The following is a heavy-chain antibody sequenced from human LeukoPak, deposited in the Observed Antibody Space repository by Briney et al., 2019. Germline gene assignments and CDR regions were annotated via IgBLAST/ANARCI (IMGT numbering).Heavy chain of an antibody. V-gene: IGHV1-18*01. CDR1: GYSSTTSG. Sequence: ASVKVSCKSSGYSSTTSGLTWVRQAPGEGLEWMGSIRTYNYKTDYAPNFWGRVSMTRDSMEMRSLRSDDTGMYFCAAERCDGHGYCRLESWGQGSLVIVSS. CDR3: AAERCDGHGYCRLES. D-gene: IGHD3-22*01. CDR2: IRTYNYKT. J-gene: IGHJ4*02.